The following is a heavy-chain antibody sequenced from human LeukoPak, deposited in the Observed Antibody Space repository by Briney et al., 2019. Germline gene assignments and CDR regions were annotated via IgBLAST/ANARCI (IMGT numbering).Heavy chain of an antibody. CDR2: IYYSGST. CDR3: ARRSIAAAATLDY. V-gene: IGHV4-59*08. Sequence: SETLSLTCTVSGGSISGYHWSWIRQPPGKGLEWIAYIYYSGSTNYNPSLKSRVTISVDTSRNQFSLKLSSVTAADTAVYFCARRSIAAAATLDYWGQGILVTVSS. D-gene: IGHD6-13*01. J-gene: IGHJ4*02. CDR1: GGSISGYH.